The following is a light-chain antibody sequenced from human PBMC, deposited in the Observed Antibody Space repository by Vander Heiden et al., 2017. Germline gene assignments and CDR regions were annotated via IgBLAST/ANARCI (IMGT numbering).Light chain of an antibody. J-gene: IGKJ1*01. CDR3: QQRSNWPPRT. CDR2: DAS. V-gene: IGKV3-11*01. CDR1: QSVSSY. Sequence: EIVLTQSPATLSLSPGERATLSCRASQSVSSYLAWYQQKPGQAPRLLIYDASNRDTGIPARFSGSGYGTDFTPTISSREPEDFAVYYCQQRSNWPPRTFGQGTKVEIK.